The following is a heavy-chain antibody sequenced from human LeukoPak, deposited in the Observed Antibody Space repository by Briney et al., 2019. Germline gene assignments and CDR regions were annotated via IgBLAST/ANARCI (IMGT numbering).Heavy chain of an antibody. V-gene: IGHV3-30*03. CDR1: GFTFRSYG. CDR2: ISYDGSRK. Sequence: PGRSLRLSCAASGFTFRSYGVHWVRQGPGKGLEWVAIISYDGSRKHYADSVKGRFTISRDNSKNTLYLQMSSLGADDTAVYYCARDPRGHYGSGSYWGPNWFDPWGQGTLVTVSS. D-gene: IGHD3-10*01. J-gene: IGHJ5*02. CDR3: ARDPRGHYGSGSYWGPNWFDP.